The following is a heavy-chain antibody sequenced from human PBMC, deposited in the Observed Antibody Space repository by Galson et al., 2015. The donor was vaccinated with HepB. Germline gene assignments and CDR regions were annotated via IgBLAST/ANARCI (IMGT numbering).Heavy chain of an antibody. CDR3: ARDFRILREYQLRLDY. J-gene: IGHJ4*02. D-gene: IGHD2-2*01. V-gene: IGHV3-48*02. Sequence: SLRLSCAASGFTFSSYSMNWVRQAPGKGLEWVSYISSSSSTIYYADSVKGRFTISRDNAKNSLYLQMNSLRDEDTAVYYCARDFRILREYQLRLDYWGQGTLVTVSS. CDR2: ISSSSSTI. CDR1: GFTFSSYS.